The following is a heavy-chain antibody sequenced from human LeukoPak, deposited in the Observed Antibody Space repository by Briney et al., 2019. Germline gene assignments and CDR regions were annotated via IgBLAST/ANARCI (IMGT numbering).Heavy chain of an antibody. J-gene: IGHJ5*02. Sequence: GGSLRLSCAASGFTFDGYAMRWVRHAPGKGMEWVSGINWNSGSLIYADSVKGRFTISRDNAKNSLYLQMNSLRAEDTALYYCAKGSGAGAGTGSCFDPWGQGTLVTVSS. CDR3: AKGSGAGAGTGSCFDP. CDR1: GFTFDGYA. CDR2: INWNSGSL. V-gene: IGHV3-9*01. D-gene: IGHD6-19*01.